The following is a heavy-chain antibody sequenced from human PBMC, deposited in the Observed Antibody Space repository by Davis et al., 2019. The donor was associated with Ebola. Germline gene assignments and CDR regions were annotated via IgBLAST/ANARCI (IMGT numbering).Heavy chain of an antibody. Sequence: PGGSLRLSCAASGFTFNTYAMSWVRQPPGKGLEWISSISSSGTVTYYADSVKGRFIISRDKSNNTLYLEMNSLRVDDTAVYYCATTQWLREFDNWGQGTLVTVSS. J-gene: IGHJ4*02. D-gene: IGHD6-19*01. CDR3: ATTQWLREFDN. CDR2: ISSSGTVT. V-gene: IGHV3-23*01. CDR1: GFTFNTYA.